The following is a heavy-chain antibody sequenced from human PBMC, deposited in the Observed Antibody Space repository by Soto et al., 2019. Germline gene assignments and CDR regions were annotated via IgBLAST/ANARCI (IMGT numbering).Heavy chain of an antibody. Sequence: KPSETLSLTCTVSGGSISSYYWSWIRQPPGKGLEWIGYIYYSGSTNYNPSLKSRVTISVDTSKNQFSLKLSSVTAADTAVYYCARDSLYPFQRGTIEYYYYGMDVWGQGTTVTVSS. CDR1: GGSISSYY. D-gene: IGHD3-16*01. CDR3: ARDSLYPFQRGTIEYYYYGMDV. V-gene: IGHV4-59*01. J-gene: IGHJ6*02. CDR2: IYYSGST.